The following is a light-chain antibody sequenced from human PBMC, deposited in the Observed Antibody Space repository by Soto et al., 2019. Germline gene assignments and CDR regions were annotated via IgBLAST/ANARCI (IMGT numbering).Light chain of an antibody. V-gene: IGKV3-20*01. Sequence: IVVTRSPGTMTLSPWERATLSCSATQHVSSSYLAWYQQKPGQAPRLLIYGASNRATGIPDRFSGSGSGTDFTLTISRLEPEDFAVYYCQQYGSSCTFGQGTKVDIK. J-gene: IGKJ1*01. CDR3: QQYGSSCT. CDR1: QHVSSSY. CDR2: GAS.